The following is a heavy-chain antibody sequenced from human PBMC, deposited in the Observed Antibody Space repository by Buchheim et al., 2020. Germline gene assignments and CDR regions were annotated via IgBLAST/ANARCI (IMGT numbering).Heavy chain of an antibody. CDR2: ISSSSSTI. D-gene: IGHD5-18*01. V-gene: IGHV3-48*01. CDR3: ARDHRDRGYSYGADY. Sequence: EVQLVESGGGLVQPGGSLRLSCAGSGFTFSSYSMNWVRQASGKGLEWVSYISSSSSTIYYADSVKGRFTISRDNAKNSLYLQVNSLRAEDTAVYYYARDHRDRGYSYGADYWGQGTL. CDR1: GFTFSSYS. J-gene: IGHJ4*02.